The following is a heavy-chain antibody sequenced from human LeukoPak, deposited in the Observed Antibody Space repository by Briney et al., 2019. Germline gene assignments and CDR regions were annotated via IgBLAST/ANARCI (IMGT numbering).Heavy chain of an antibody. CDR1: GYTFGDYA. J-gene: IGHJ4*02. CDR3: AKGGHYSPFDY. V-gene: IGHV3-23*01. CDR2: ISGRGVDT. Sequence: GRSLRLSCAASGYTFGDYAVSWVRQAPGKGLEWVSTISGRGVDTYYADSVKGRFTISRDNSKNTLYLQMNSLRAEDTAVYYCAKGGHYSPFDYWGQGTLVTVSS. D-gene: IGHD6-13*01.